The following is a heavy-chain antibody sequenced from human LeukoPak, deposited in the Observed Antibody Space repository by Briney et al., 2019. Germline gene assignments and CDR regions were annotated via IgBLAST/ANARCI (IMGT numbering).Heavy chain of an antibody. CDR3: ARDGIVGATTAHNWFDP. J-gene: IGHJ5*02. Sequence: GASVKVSCKASGGTFSSYAISWVRQAPGQGLEWMGGIIPIFGTANYAQKFQGRVTITTDESTSTAYMELSSLRSEDTAVYYCARDGIVGATTAHNWFDPWGQGTLVTVSS. CDR1: GGTFSSYA. D-gene: IGHD1-26*01. V-gene: IGHV1-69*05. CDR2: IIPIFGTA.